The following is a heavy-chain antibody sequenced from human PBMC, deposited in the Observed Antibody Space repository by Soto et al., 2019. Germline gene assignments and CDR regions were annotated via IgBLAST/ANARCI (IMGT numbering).Heavy chain of an antibody. CDR2: IIPIFGTA. J-gene: IGHJ6*02. Sequence: ASVKVSCKASGGTFSSYAISWVRQAPGQGLEWMGGIIPIFGTANYAQKFQGRVTITADESTSTAYMELSSLRSEDTAVYYCARDLKELGSYYYYGMDVWGQGTAVTVSS. V-gene: IGHV1-69*13. CDR1: GGTFSSYA. CDR3: ARDLKELGSYYYYGMDV. D-gene: IGHD7-27*01.